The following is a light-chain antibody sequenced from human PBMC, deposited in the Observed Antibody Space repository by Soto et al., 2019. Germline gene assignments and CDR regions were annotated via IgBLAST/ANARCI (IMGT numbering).Light chain of an antibody. V-gene: IGLV1-44*01. CDR2: SNS. Sequence: QSVLTQPPSACGTLGQRVTISCSGSTSNIGGNTVNWYQQLPGTAPKLRIYSNSQRPSGVPDRFSGSKSGTSASLAISGLQSEDEADYYCAAWDDSLNGYVFGAGTKVTVL. J-gene: IGLJ1*01. CDR3: AAWDDSLNGYV. CDR1: TSNIGGNT.